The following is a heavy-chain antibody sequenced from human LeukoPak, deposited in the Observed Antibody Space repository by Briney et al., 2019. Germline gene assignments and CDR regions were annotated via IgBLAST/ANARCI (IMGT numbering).Heavy chain of an antibody. CDR2: ISGSGGST. CDR1: GFTFGSYA. V-gene: IGHV3-23*01. Sequence: GGSLRLSCAASGFTFGSYAMSWVRQAPGKGLEWVSAISGSGGSTYYADSVKGRFTISRDNSKNTLYLQMNSLRAEDTAVYYCAKSESPPEYSSPIFDYWGQGTLVTVSS. D-gene: IGHD6-6*01. J-gene: IGHJ4*02. CDR3: AKSESPPEYSSPIFDY.